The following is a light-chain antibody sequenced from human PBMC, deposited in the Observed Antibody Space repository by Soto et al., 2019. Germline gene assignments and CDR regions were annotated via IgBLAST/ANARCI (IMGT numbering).Light chain of an antibody. CDR2: AAS. CDR3: LQHNAYPWT. Sequence: DIQTTQSPSAMSASVGDRVTITCRASQDISDYLAWFQQKPGKVPKRLIYAASNLQSGVPSRFSGSGSGTEFNLTISRLQPEDFATYYCLQHNAYPWTFGQGTKVDIK. CDR1: QDISDY. V-gene: IGKV1-17*03. J-gene: IGKJ1*01.